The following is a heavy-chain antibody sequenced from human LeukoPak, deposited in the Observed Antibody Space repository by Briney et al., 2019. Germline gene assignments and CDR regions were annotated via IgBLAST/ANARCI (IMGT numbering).Heavy chain of an antibody. V-gene: IGHV3-72*01. J-gene: IGHJ2*01. D-gene: IGHD2-8*02. Sequence: QPGGSLRLSCAASTFTFNDDYMDWVRQPPGKALEWVGRSRNKANSYTTIYAASVQGRFIISRDNSKNSLYLQMNSLKPEDTAVYYCARAEPVTGYWYFDLWGRGTLVTVSS. CDR2: SRNKANSYTT. CDR3: ARAEPVTGYWYFDL. CDR1: TFTFNDDY.